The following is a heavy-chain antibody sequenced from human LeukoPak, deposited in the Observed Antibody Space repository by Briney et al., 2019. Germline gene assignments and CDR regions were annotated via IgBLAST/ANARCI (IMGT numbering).Heavy chain of an antibody. CDR2: IYYSGST. Sequence: PSETLSLTCAVYGGSFSGYYWSWIRQPPGKGLEWIGYIYYSGSTNYNPSLKSRVTISVDTSKNQFSLKLSSVTAADTAVYYCARIPVNYYDSNPYYFDYWGQGTLVTVSS. CDR1: GGSFSGYY. J-gene: IGHJ4*02. V-gene: IGHV4-59*08. D-gene: IGHD3-22*01. CDR3: ARIPVNYYDSNPYYFDY.